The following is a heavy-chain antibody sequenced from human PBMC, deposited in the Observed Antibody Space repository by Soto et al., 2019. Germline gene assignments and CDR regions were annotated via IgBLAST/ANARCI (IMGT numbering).Heavy chain of an antibody. D-gene: IGHD3-16*02. CDR1: GYTFTSYD. CDR3: ARRYDYIWGSYRYVDY. J-gene: IGHJ4*02. CDR2: MNPNSGNT. V-gene: IGHV1-8*01. Sequence: GASVKVSCKASGYTFTSYDINWVRQATGQGLEWMGWMNPNSGNTSYAQKFQGRVTMTRNTSISTAYMELSSLRSEDTAVYYCARRYDYIWGSYRYVDYCGQGSLVTVSS.